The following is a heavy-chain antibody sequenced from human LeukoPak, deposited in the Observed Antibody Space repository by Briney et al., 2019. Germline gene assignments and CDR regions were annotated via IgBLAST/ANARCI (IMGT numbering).Heavy chain of an antibody. J-gene: IGHJ3*02. CDR3: ASGYCSGWYSSAFDI. CDR2: IYYSGST. D-gene: IGHD6-19*01. CDR1: GGSISSYY. Sequence: PSETLSLICTVSGGSISSYYWSWIRQPPGKGLEGIGYIYYSGSTNYNPSLKSRFTISVDTSKNQFSLKLSSVTAADTAVYYCASGYCSGWYSSAFDIWGQGTMVTVSS. V-gene: IGHV4-59*01.